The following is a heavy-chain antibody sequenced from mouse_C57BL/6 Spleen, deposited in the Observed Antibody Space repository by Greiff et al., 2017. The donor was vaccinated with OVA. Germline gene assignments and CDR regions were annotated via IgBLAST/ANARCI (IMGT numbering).Heavy chain of an antibody. CDR2: IYPGDGDT. J-gene: IGHJ4*01. CDR1: GYAFSSYW. D-gene: IGHD2-12*01. Sequence: VQLQQSGAELVKPGASVKISCKASGYAFSSYWMNWVKQRPGKGLEWIGQIYPGDGDTNYNGKFKGKATLTADKSSSTAYMQLSSLTSEDSAVYFCARGSYESAMDYWGQGTSVTVSS. V-gene: IGHV1-80*01. CDR3: ARGSYESAMDY.